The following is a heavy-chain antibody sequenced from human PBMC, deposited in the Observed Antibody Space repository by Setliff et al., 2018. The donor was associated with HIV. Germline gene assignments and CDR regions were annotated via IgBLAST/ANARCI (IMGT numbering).Heavy chain of an antibody. CDR3: ASVSRDDSSGYFPMLGAFDI. D-gene: IGHD3-22*01. Sequence: SETLSLTCAVSGYSISSGYYWGWIRQPPGKGLEWIGSIYHSGSTYYNPSLKSRVTISVDTSKNQFSLKLSSVTAADTAVYYCASVSRDDSSGYFPMLGAFDIGGQGTMVTVSS. J-gene: IGHJ3*02. V-gene: IGHV4-38-2*01. CDR1: GYSISSGYY. CDR2: IYHSGST.